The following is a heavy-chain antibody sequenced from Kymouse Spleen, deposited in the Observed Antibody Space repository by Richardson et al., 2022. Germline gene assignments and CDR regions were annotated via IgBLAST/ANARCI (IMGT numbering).Heavy chain of an antibody. V-gene: IGHV3-72*01. CDR3: ARGDYYGSGSSHYYYGMDV. Sequence: EVQLVESGGGLVQPGGSLRLSCAASGFTFSDHYMDWVRQAPGKGLEWVGRTRNKANSYTTEYAASVKGRFTISRDDSKNSLYLQMNSLKTEDTAVYYCARGDYYGSGSSHYYYGMDVWGQGTTVTVSS. J-gene: IGHJ6*02. CDR1: GFTFSDHY. CDR2: TRNKANSYTT. D-gene: IGHD3-10*01.